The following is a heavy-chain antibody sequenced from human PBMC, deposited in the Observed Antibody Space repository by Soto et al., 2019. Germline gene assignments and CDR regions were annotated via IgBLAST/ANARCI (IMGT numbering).Heavy chain of an antibody. D-gene: IGHD6-13*01. V-gene: IGHV1-24*01. CDR3: VRDVAAVGTDWFDP. CDR1: GYTLTELS. J-gene: IGHJ5*02. CDR2: FDPEDGET. Sequence: GASVKVSCKVSGYTLTELSMHWVRQAPGKGLEWMGGFDPEDGETIYNPSLRSRVSMSMDTSKKEIYLELTSVTAADTAVYYCVRDVAAVGTDWFDPWGQGTLVTVSS.